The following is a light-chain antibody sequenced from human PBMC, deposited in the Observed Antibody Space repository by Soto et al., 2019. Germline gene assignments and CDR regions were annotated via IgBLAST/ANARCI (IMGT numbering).Light chain of an antibody. CDR1: QAISNY. V-gene: IGKV1-27*01. J-gene: IGKJ1*01. CDR3: QKYNSAPWT. Sequence: DIQMTQSPSSLSASVGDRVTITCRASQAISNYLAWYQQKPGQVPNLLIYGASTLQSWVPSRFSGSGSGTDFTLTISSLQAEDVATYYCQKYNSAPWTFGHRTKVEIK. CDR2: GAS.